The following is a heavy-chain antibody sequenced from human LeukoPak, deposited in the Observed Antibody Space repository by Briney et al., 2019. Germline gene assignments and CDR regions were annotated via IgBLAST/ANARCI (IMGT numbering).Heavy chain of an antibody. V-gene: IGHV4-59*01. Sequence: PSETLSLTCTVSGGSISSYYWSWIRQPPGKGLEWIGYIYYSGSTNYNPSLKSRVTISVDTSKNQFSLKLSSVTAADTAMYYCARVSGYDWESFYDYWGQGSLVTVSS. D-gene: IGHD5-12*01. CDR3: ARVSGYDWESFYDY. CDR1: GGSISSYY. J-gene: IGHJ4*02. CDR2: IYYSGST.